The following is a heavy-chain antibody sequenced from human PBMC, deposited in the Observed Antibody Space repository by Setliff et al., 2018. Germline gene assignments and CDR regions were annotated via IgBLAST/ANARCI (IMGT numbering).Heavy chain of an antibody. D-gene: IGHD3-3*01. V-gene: IGHV4-59*04. CDR1: GGPISGYY. CDR3: RFWSGYLKNDF. CDR2: IYYNGDT. J-gene: IGHJ4*02. Sequence: SETLSLTCSVSGGPISGYYWNWLRQTPGKGLEWVGHIYYNGDTKYNPSLQSRVTMSVDTSKNQFSLRLSSVTAADTAVYYCRFWSGYLKNDFWGQGTLVTVSS.